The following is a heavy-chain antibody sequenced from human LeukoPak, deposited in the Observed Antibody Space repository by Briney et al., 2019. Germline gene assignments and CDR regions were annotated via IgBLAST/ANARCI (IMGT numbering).Heavy chain of an antibody. Sequence: ASVKVSCKASGYTFSGYYIHWVRQAPGQGLEWMAWINPSNGDTNYAQKFQGRVTMTGDTSISTAYMELTRLISDDTAVYYCARVGSSGWYVHPTLDYWGQGTLVTVSS. V-gene: IGHV1-2*02. CDR1: GYTFSGYY. D-gene: IGHD6-19*01. CDR2: INPSNGDT. J-gene: IGHJ4*02. CDR3: ARVGSSGWYVHPTLDY.